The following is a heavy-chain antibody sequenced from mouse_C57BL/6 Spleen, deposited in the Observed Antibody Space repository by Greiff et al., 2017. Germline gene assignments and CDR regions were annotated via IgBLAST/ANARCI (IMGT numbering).Heavy chain of an antibody. CDR1: GFTFSSYG. D-gene: IGHD2-3*01. J-gene: IGHJ2*01. V-gene: IGHV5-6*01. CDR3: ARHRVYDGFDY. CDR2: ISSGGSYT. Sequence: EVMLVESGGDLVKPGGSLKLSCAASGFTFSSYGMSWVRQTPDKRLEWVATISSGGSYTYYPDSVKGRFTISRDNAKNTLYLQMSSLKSEDTAMYYCARHRVYDGFDYWGQGTTLTVSS.